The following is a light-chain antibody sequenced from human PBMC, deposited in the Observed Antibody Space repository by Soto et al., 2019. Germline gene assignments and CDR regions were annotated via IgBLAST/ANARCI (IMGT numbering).Light chain of an antibody. CDR1: QSVSYS. V-gene: IGKV3-11*01. CDR2: DAS. J-gene: IGKJ1*01. CDR3: QQRNNWEWT. Sequence: LVLTQSPASHYMTPGERATLSCRASQSVSYSLAWYQQKPGQAPRLLIYDASNRATGIPARFSGSGSGTDFTLTISSLEPEDFAVYYCQQRNNWEWTFGQGTKVDIK.